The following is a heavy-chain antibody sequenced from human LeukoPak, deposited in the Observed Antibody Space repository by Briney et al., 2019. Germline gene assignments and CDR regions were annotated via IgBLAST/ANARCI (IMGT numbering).Heavy chain of an antibody. CDR1: GFIFSTYS. D-gene: IGHD3-10*01. CDR3: AREQSYYGSGTYYNVLDY. V-gene: IGHV3-21*01. CDR2: ISASSSYI. Sequence: PGGSLRLSCAASGFIFSTYSMTWVRQAPGKGLEWVSSISASSSYISYADSMKGRFTISRDNAKNSLDLQMNSLRAEDTAFYYCAREQSYYGSGTYYNVLDYWGQGTLVTVSS. J-gene: IGHJ4*02.